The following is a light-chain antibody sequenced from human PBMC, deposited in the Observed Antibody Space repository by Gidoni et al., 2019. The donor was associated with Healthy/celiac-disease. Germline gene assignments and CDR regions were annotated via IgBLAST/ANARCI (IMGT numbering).Light chain of an antibody. V-gene: IGKV3-11*01. Sequence: DIVLTQSPATLSLSPGDRATLSCRASQSVSSTLAWYQQKPGQAPRLLIYDASNRATGVPARFSGSRSATDFTRTSISLDPEDFAVYYCQQRSNWPLTFXGXTKVEIK. J-gene: IGKJ4*01. CDR3: QQRSNWPLT. CDR1: QSVSST. CDR2: DAS.